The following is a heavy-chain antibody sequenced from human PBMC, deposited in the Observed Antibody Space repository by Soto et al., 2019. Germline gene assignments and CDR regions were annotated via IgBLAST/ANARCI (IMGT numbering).Heavy chain of an antibody. Sequence: SQTLSLTCAISGDSVSSNSAAWNWVRRSPSRGLEWLGRTYYRSKWYNDYAVSVKSRITINPDTSKNQFSLQLNSVTPEDTAVYYCARSPSFYHSNLNDFDIWGQATMVNLSS. CDR1: GDSVSSNSAA. J-gene: IGHJ3*02. D-gene: IGHD3-16*02. CDR3: ARSPSFYHSNLNDFDI. V-gene: IGHV6-1*01. CDR2: TYYRSKWYN.